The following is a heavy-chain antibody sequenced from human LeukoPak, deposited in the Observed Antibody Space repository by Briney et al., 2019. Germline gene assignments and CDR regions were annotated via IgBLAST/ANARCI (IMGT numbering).Heavy chain of an antibody. J-gene: IGHJ4*02. CDR2: IYTSGST. Sequence: SETLSLTCTVSGGSISSGGYYWSWIRQPAGKGLEWIGRIYTSGSTNYNPSLKSRVTMSVDTSKNQFSLKLSSVTAADTAVYYCARRGVYYDSSGYHYYFDYWGQGTLVTVSS. CDR3: ARRGVYYDSSGYHYYFDY. V-gene: IGHV4-61*02. CDR1: GGSISSGGYY. D-gene: IGHD3-22*01.